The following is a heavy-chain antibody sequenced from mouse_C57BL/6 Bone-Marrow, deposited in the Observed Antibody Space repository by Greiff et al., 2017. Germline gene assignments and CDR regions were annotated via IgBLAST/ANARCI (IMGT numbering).Heavy chain of an antibody. V-gene: IGHV1-76*01. CDR3: ARYHYGSIHYFDY. J-gene: IGHJ2*01. CDR2: IYPGSGNT. Sequence: QVQLQQSGAELVRPGASVKLSCKASGYTFTDYYINWVKQRPGQGLEWIARIYPGSGNTYYNEKFKGKATLTAEKSSSTAYMKLSSLTSEDSAVYFCARYHYGSIHYFDYWGQGTTLTVSS. D-gene: IGHD1-1*01. CDR1: GYTFTDYY.